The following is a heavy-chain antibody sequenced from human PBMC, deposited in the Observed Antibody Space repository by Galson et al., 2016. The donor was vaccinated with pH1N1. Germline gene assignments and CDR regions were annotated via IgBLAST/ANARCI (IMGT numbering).Heavy chain of an antibody. V-gene: IGHV3-7*01. CDR1: GFTFRDYL. Sequence: SLRLSCAASGFTFRDYLMSWARQAPGKGLEWVANIKQDGSEKYYVDSVKGRFTISRDNAKSSLYLQMISLRAEDTAVYYCARGNSYYGDYLGYWGQGTLVTVSS. CDR2: IKQDGSEK. J-gene: IGHJ4*02. D-gene: IGHD4-17*01. CDR3: ARGNSYYGDYLGY.